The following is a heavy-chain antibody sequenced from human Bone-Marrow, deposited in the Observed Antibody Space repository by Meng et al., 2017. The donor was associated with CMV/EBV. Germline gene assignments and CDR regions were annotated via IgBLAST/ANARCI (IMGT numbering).Heavy chain of an antibody. J-gene: IGHJ5*02. D-gene: IGHD2-15*01. CDR1: GSTFTGYF. Sequence: QVQRGQPGAEGRKPGPSVKASCKASGSTFTGYFIHWVRLAPGQGLEWMGWINPNRGDTNYAQKFQGRVTMTRDTSISAAYLELSRLRADDTALYYCAGQGKLPGTPSRRGNWFDPWGQGTLVTVSS. CDR2: INPNRGDT. V-gene: IGHV1-2*02. CDR3: AGQGKLPGTPSRRGNWFDP.